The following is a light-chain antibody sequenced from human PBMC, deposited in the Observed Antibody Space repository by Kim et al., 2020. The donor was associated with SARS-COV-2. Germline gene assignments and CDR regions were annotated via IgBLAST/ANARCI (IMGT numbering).Light chain of an antibody. V-gene: IGKV3-15*01. Sequence: EIVLTQSPATLSVSPGDRATLSCRASQNVNTNLAWYQQKSGQGPRLLIYGASTRAAGIPVRFSGSGSGTEFTLTISSLQSEDFAIYYCQQYNNWPPLTFGGGTKVDIK. CDR3: QQYNNWPPLT. CDR2: GAS. CDR1: QNVNTN. J-gene: IGKJ4*01.